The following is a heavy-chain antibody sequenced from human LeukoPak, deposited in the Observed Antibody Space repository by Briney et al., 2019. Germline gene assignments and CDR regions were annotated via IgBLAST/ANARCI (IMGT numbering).Heavy chain of an antibody. CDR2: ISTSSSYI. J-gene: IGHJ3*02. CDR1: GFSLSSYS. V-gene: IGHV3-21*01. D-gene: IGHD3-3*01. Sequence: PGGSLRLSCVASGFSLSSYSMNWVRQAPGGGLQWVSSISTSSSYIYDADSVKGRFTISRDNAKNSLYLQMNGLRAEDTAMYYCTRAPGTGPLTVRWSGPFDIWGQGTMVTVSS. CDR3: TRAPGTGPLTVRWSGPFDI.